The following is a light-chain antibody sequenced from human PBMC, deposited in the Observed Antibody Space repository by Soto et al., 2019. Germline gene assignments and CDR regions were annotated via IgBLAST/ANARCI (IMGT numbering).Light chain of an antibody. CDR3: QQYSKYPRT. CDR2: GIS. V-gene: IGKV3-15*01. Sequence: EMLMSQSPSILPASKGDSATLSCRASQSVNSNYLAWYQQHPGQPPRLLIYGISTRETGIPARFSGSGSGTEFSLTISNLQSEDFAIYYCQQYSKYPRTFGQGTRLEIK. CDR1: QSVNSN. J-gene: IGKJ5*01.